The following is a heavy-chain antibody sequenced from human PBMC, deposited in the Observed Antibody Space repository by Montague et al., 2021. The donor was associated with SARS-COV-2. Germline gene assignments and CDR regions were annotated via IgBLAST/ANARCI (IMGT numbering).Heavy chain of an antibody. CDR2: IYYSGST. D-gene: IGHD3-3*01. J-gene: IGHJ4*02. CDR3: ARSPRHYDFWSGYLPGHFDY. CDR1: GGSISSSSYY. Sequence: SETLSLTCTVSGGSISSSSYYWGWIRQPPGKGLEWIGSIYYSGSTYYNPSLKSRVTISLDTSKNQFSLKLSSVTAADTAVYYCARSPRHYDFWSGYLPGHFDYWGQGTLVTVSS. V-gene: IGHV4-39*01.